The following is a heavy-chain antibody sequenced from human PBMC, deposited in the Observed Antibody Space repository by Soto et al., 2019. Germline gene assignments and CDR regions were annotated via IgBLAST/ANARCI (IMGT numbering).Heavy chain of an antibody. J-gene: IGHJ4*02. CDR1: GFSLSSYG. CDR3: VRELGFSSTWPAY. D-gene: IGHD2-2*01. CDR2: SSFDGSDA. Sequence: QVQLVESGGGVVQPGRSLRLSCAASGFSLSSYGMHWVRQAPGKGLEWVADSSFDGSDAHYADSVKGRFTISRDSSTLYLQMNSLRGDGTATYFCVRELGFSSTWPAYWGQGTLVTVSS. V-gene: IGHV3-30*19.